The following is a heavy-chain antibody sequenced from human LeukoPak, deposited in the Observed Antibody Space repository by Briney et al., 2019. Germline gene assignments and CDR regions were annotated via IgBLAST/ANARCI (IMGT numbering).Heavy chain of an antibody. D-gene: IGHD5-12*01. V-gene: IGHV4-59*01. CDR1: NDSINNYY. J-gene: IGHJ4*02. Sequence: NPSETLPLTCTVANDSINNYYWSWIRQPPGKGLEWIWYIYYSGSTNYNPSLKSRVTISLDTSENQFSLKLSSVTAADTAVYYCARKYNGYGGWIDYWAQGSLVTVSS. CDR2: IYYSGST. CDR3: ARKYNGYGGWIDY.